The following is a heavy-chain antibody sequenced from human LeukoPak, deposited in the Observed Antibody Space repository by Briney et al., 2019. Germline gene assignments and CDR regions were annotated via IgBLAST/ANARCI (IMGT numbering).Heavy chain of an antibody. V-gene: IGHV5-51*01. Sequence: GGSLRLSCAASGFTFTSYWIAWVRQMPGKGLEWMGIIYPGDSDTRYSPSFQGQVTISADKSISTAYLQWSSLKASDTAMYYCARGYYYGSGSYYPLVYWGQGTLVTVSS. D-gene: IGHD3-10*01. J-gene: IGHJ4*02. CDR1: GFTFTSYW. CDR3: ARGYYYGSGSYYPLVY. CDR2: IYPGDSDT.